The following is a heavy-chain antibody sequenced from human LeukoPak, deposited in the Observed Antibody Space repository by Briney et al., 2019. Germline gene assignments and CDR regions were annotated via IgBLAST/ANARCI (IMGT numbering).Heavy chain of an antibody. Sequence: GGSLRLSCAASGFTFSSYAIHWVRQAPGKGLEWVAIISYDGINKYYADSVKGRFTISRDNSNNTLYLQMDSLRAEDTAVYYCARVGSGWLIDYWGQGTLVTVS. D-gene: IGHD6-19*01. CDR3: ARVGSGWLIDY. J-gene: IGHJ4*02. V-gene: IGHV3-30-3*01. CDR1: GFTFSSYA. CDR2: ISYDGINK.